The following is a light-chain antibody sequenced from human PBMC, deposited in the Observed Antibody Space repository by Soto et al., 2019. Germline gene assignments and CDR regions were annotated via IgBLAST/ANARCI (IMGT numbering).Light chain of an antibody. V-gene: IGKV2-30*01. Sequence: DVVMTQSPLSLSVTLGQSASISCRSTQSLLYSDGDTYLNWYHQRPDQSPRRLIHKVSKRDSGVPDRISGSGSGSDFTLEISRVEAEDVGTYYCLQATHWPWTFGQGTKVDI. CDR1: QSLLYSDGDTY. CDR2: KVS. J-gene: IGKJ1*01. CDR3: LQATHWPWT.